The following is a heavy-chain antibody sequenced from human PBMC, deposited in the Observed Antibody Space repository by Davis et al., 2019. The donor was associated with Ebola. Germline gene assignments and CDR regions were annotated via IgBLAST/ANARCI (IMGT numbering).Heavy chain of an antibody. CDR2: IYSGGST. CDR1: GFTVSSNY. CDR3: ASPTGTTGAVGAFDI. Sequence: GESLKISCAASGFTVSSNYMSWVRQAPGKGLEWVSVIYSGGSTYYADSVKGRFTISRHNSKNTLYLQMNSLRAEDTAVYYCASPTGTTGAVGAFDIWGQGTMVTVSS. V-gene: IGHV3-53*04. J-gene: IGHJ3*02. D-gene: IGHD1-1*01.